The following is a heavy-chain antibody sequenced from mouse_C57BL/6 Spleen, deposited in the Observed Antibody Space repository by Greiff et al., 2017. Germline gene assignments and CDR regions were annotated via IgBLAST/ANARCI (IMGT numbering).Heavy chain of an antibody. J-gene: IGHJ4*01. V-gene: IGHV2-2*01. CDR3: ARSPYYYGSISYAMDY. D-gene: IGHD1-1*01. CDR1: GFSLTSYG. Sequence: QVQLQQSGPGLVQPSQSLSITCTVSGFSLTSYGVHWVRQSPGKGLEWLGVIWSGGSTDYNAAFISRLNISKDNSKCKVFFEMNSLQADDTAIYYCARSPYYYGSISYAMDYWGQGTSVTVSS. CDR2: IWSGGST.